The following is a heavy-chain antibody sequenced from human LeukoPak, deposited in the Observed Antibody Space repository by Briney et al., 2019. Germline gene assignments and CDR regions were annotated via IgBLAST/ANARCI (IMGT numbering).Heavy chain of an antibody. CDR2: IKDDGSEK. Sequence: GGSLRLSCVGSGFTFSSYWMTWVRQAPGKGLEWVANIKDDGSEKYSVDSVKGRFTISRDNAKNLLYLQMSSLRAEETAVYSCARARIDYWGQGTLVTVSS. CDR1: GFTFSSYW. CDR3: ARARIDY. D-gene: IGHD1-14*01. V-gene: IGHV3-7*04. J-gene: IGHJ4*02.